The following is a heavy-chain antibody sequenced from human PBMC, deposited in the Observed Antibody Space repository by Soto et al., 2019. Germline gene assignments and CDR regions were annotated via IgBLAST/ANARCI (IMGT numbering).Heavy chain of an antibody. D-gene: IGHD3-9*01. J-gene: IGHJ4*02. CDR3: SHKGPEDWPLDY. V-gene: IGHV2-5*02. CDR2: IYWDDSK. Sequence: QITLKESGPPLVRPTQTLTLTCAFSGFSLSTSGVGVGWIRQPPGKALEWLAVIYWDDSKHYSPSLRSRLTLTTDTSKNQVVLTMTNMDPMDTGTYYCSHKGPEDWPLDYWGQGTLVTVSS. CDR1: GFSLSTSGVG.